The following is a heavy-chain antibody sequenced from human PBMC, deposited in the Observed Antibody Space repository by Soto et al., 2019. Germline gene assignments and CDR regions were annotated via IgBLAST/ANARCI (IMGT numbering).Heavy chain of an antibody. CDR1: GYKFPNYW. Sequence: CKTSGYKFPNYWSGWVRQMPGKGLEWMGIIYPGDSDIRYSPSFQGQVTISADKSISTAYLQWSSLKASDTAIYYCARHYATEITVHGMDVWGQGATVTVSS. CDR3: ARHYATEITVHGMDV. V-gene: IGHV5-51*01. CDR2: IYPGDSDI. D-gene: IGHD1-20*01. J-gene: IGHJ6*02.